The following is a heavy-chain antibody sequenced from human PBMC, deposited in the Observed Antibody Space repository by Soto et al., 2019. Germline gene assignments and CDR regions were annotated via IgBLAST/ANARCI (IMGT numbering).Heavy chain of an antibody. V-gene: IGHV1-46*03. CDR3: ARDPSRITMIAWYYFDY. CDR2: INPSGGST. D-gene: IGHD3-22*01. J-gene: IGHJ4*02. Sequence: ASVKVSCKASGYTFTSYYMHWVRQAPGQGLEWMGIINPSGGSTSYAQKFQGRVTMTRDTSTSTVYMELSSLRSEDTAVYYCARDPSRITMIAWYYFDYWGQGTLVTVSS. CDR1: GYTFTSYY.